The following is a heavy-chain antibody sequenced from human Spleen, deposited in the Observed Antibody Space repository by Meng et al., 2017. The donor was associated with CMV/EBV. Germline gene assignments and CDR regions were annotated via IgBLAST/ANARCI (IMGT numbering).Heavy chain of an antibody. Sequence: GESLKISCTVSGFTFGDYPMSWFRQAPGKGLEGGGFIKSKSYGGATEYAASVSGRFTITRDDSKSIDELEMNSLKTEDTAVYFCTRGRGAIGYWGQGMLVTVSS. V-gene: IGHV3-49*03. CDR3: TRGRGAIGY. D-gene: IGHD1-26*01. CDR2: IKSKSYGGAT. CDR1: GFTFGDYP. J-gene: IGHJ4*02.